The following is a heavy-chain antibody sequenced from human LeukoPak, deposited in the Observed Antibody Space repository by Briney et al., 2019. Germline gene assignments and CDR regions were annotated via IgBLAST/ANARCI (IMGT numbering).Heavy chain of an antibody. CDR2: ISYDGSNK. CDR1: GFTFSSYA. Sequence: PGGSLRLSCAASGFTFSSYAMHWVRQAPGKGLEWVAVISYDGSNKYYADSVKGRFTISRDNSKNTLYLQMNSLRAEDTAVYYCAREPRSQATFYSSSSPADYWGQGTLVTVSS. J-gene: IGHJ4*02. D-gene: IGHD6-6*01. V-gene: IGHV3-30-3*01. CDR3: AREPRSQATFYSSSSPADY.